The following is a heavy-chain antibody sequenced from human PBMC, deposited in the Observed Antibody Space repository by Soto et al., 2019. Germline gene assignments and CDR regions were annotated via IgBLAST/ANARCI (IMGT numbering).Heavy chain of an antibody. J-gene: IGHJ3*02. CDR2: IYPGDSDT. CDR1: GYSFPSYW. Sequence: GESLKISCKGSGYSFPSYWIAWVRQMPGKGLGWVGTIYPGDSDTRYSPSFQGQVTISADKSFSTAYLQWSSLKASDTAIYYCARDYGHIAVAGLDIWGQGTMVTVSS. CDR3: ARDYGHIAVAGLDI. D-gene: IGHD6-19*01. V-gene: IGHV5-51*01.